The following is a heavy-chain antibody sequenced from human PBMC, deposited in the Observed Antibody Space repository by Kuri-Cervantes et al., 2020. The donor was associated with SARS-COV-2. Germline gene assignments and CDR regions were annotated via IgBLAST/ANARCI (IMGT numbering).Heavy chain of an antibody. J-gene: IGHJ4*02. CDR3: ARRRGYSGYVDRPSYFDY. V-gene: IGHV4-59*12. CDR2: LYYSGST. CDR1: GGSISTYY. D-gene: IGHD5-12*01. Sequence: SETLSLTCTVSGGSISTYYWSWIRQPPGKGLEWIGYLYYSGSTNYNPSLKSRVTISVDTSKNQFSPKLSSVTAADTAVYYCARRRGYSGYVDRPSYFDYWGQGTLVTVSS.